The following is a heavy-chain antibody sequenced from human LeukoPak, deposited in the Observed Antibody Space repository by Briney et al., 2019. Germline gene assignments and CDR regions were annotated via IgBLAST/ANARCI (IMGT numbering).Heavy chain of an antibody. Sequence: GESLKISCKGSGYSFSNYWIGWFRQMPGKGLEWMAIINPGNSDTKYNPAFQGQVTISADKSISTAYLQWSSLKASDSAMYYCACGRSFGFWGKGTLVTVS. CDR3: ACGRSFGF. V-gene: IGHV5-51*01. CDR1: GYSFSNYW. CDR2: INPGNSDT. D-gene: IGHD3-3*01. J-gene: IGHJ4*02.